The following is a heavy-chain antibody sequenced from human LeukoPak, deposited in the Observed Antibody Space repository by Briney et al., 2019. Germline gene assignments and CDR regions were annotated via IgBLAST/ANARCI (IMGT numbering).Heavy chain of an antibody. Sequence: GGSLRLSCAASGFTFSRYWMSWVRQAPGKGLEGVANIKQDGSEKYSVDSVRGRFTISRDNAKNSLYLQMNSLRAEDTAVYYCARDQSRNTNAFDIWGQGTMVTVSS. CDR1: GFTFSRYW. J-gene: IGHJ3*02. CDR3: ARDQSRNTNAFDI. D-gene: IGHD1/OR15-1a*01. V-gene: IGHV3-7*01. CDR2: IKQDGSEK.